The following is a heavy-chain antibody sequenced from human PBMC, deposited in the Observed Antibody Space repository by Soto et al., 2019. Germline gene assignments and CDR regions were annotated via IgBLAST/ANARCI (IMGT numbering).Heavy chain of an antibody. CDR1: GGSISSYY. CDR3: ARLYGLDAFDF. Sequence: QVQLQESGPGLVKPSETLSLTCTVSGGSISSYYWSWIRQPPGKGLEWIGYIFYSGSTNYNPSLKGGVTISVDTSKNPFSLKLRSVTAADTAVYYCARLYGLDAFDFWGQGTMVTVSS. CDR2: IFYSGST. D-gene: IGHD3-16*02. V-gene: IGHV4-59*08. J-gene: IGHJ3*01.